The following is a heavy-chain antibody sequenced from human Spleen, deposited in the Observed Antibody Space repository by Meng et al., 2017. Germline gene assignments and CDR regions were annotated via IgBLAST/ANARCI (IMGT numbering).Heavy chain of an antibody. D-gene: IGHD6-25*01. Sequence: QVQLGQCGAEVKKPGASVKVSCKPSGYNFPDYYIHWVRRAPGQGLEWMGRINPKSGDTHYAQKFQARVTMTGDTSISTAYMELSGLRSDDTAMYYCARDEDISAAGKLFGDYWGQGTLVTVSS. V-gene: IGHV1-2*06. CDR1: GYNFPDYY. CDR2: INPKSGDT. CDR3: ARDEDISAAGKLFGDY. J-gene: IGHJ4*02.